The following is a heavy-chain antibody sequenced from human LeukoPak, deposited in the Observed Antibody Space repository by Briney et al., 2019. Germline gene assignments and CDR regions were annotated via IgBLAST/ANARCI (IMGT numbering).Heavy chain of an antibody. D-gene: IGHD3-16*02. J-gene: IGHJ4*02. Sequence: PSETLSLTCAVSGGSISSSNWWSWVRQPPGKGLEWIGEIYHSGSTNYNPSLKSRVTISVDKSKNQFSLKPSSVTAADTAVYYCARVQGDYVWGSYRPYFDYWGQGTLVTVSS. CDR2: IYHSGST. CDR3: ARVQGDYVWGSYRPYFDY. V-gene: IGHV4-4*02. CDR1: GGSISSSNW.